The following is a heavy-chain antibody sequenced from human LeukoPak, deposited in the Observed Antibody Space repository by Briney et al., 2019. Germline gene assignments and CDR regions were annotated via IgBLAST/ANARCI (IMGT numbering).Heavy chain of an antibody. CDR1: GGSISSSSYY. J-gene: IGHJ3*02. CDR2: IYFSGST. CDR3: AEQGGYCSSTSCYLGAFDI. Sequence: SETLSLTCTVSGGSISSSSYYWGWIRQPPGKGLEWIGSIYFSGSTYYNPSLKSRVTISVDTSKNHFSLKLSSVTAADTAVYYCAEQGGYCSSTSCYLGAFDIWGQGTTVTVSS. D-gene: IGHD2-2*01. V-gene: IGHV4-39*02.